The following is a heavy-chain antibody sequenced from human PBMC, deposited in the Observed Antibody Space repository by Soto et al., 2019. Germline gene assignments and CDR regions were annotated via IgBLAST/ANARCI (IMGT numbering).Heavy chain of an antibody. CDR1: GYTFTNYD. D-gene: IGHD7-27*01. V-gene: IGHV1-8*01. J-gene: IGHJ5*01. CDR2: MSPKTANT. Sequence: ASVKDSCKASGYTFTNYDISWVRQTAGQGLEWMGWMSPKTANTGYAQKFQDRVTMTRSTSISTAYMELSSLTSEDTAVYYCTGGPPNWGFDSWGQGTPVTVSS. CDR3: TGGPPNWGFDS.